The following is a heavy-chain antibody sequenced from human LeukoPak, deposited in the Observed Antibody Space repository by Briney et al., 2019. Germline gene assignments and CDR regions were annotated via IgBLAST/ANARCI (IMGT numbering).Heavy chain of an antibody. J-gene: IGHJ4*02. Sequence: GGSLRLSCVASGFTFSNYWMSWVRPAPGKGLEWVANINQDGSETYYVDSVRGRFTISRDNAKKSLYLKMNSVRAEDTAVYYCARDFWGAYRVDYFDYWGQGTLVTASS. CDR2: INQDGSET. D-gene: IGHD3-3*01. CDR1: GFTFSNYW. V-gene: IGHV3-7*01. CDR3: ARDFWGAYRVDYFDY.